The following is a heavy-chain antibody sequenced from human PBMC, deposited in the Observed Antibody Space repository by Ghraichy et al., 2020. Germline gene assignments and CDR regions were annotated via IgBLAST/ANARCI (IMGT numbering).Heavy chain of an antibody. Sequence: GGSLRLSCAASGFTFSSYAMSWVRQAPGKGLEWVSGISDSGGSTYYADSVKGRFTISRDNSKTTVYLQMNSLRAEDTAVYYCAKAYGMDVWGQGTTVTVSS. CDR1: GFTFSSYA. CDR2: ISDSGGST. J-gene: IGHJ6*02. CDR3: AKAYGMDV. V-gene: IGHV3-23*01.